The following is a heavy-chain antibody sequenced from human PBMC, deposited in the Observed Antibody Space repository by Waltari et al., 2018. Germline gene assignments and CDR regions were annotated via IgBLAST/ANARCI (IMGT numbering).Heavy chain of an antibody. CDR2: IKQVGSEK. Sequence: EVQLLESGGGLVQPGGSLRLSCAASGFTFSSYWMSWVRQAPGKGLEWVANIKQVGSEKYYGDAGKCRFTISRDNAKNSLYLQMNSLRAEDTAVYYCARDSSSLYYYYYYGMDVWGQGTTVTVSS. D-gene: IGHD6-6*01. V-gene: IGHV3-7*01. CDR3: ARDSSSLYYYYYYGMDV. J-gene: IGHJ6*02. CDR1: GFTFSSYW.